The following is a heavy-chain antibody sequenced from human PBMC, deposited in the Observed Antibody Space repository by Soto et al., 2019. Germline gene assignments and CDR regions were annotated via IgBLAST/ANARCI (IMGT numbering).Heavy chain of an antibody. Sequence: GGSLRLSCAASGFTFSSYGMHWVRQAPGKGLEWVAVIWYDGSNKYYADSVKGRFTISRDNSKNTLYLQMNSLRAEDTAVYYCARDYYDSSGYHDPYGMDVWGQGTTVTVSS. CDR3: ARDYYDSSGYHDPYGMDV. J-gene: IGHJ6*02. CDR2: IWYDGSNK. CDR1: GFTFSSYG. D-gene: IGHD3-22*01. V-gene: IGHV3-33*01.